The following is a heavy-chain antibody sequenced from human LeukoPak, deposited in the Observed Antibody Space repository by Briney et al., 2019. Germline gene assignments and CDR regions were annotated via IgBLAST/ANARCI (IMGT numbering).Heavy chain of an antibody. CDR3: ARLDTKNYQF. CDR1: GYHFTTYW. J-gene: IGHJ4*02. V-gene: IGHV5-51*01. Sequence: GDSLKISCKVSGYHFTTYWIAWVRQKPGKGLEWMGMVFPGDSKTNYSPAFLGQVTMSVDKSIGAAHLQWRSLKASDTAMYYCARLDTKNYQFWGQGTLVSVSS. D-gene: IGHD1-7*01. CDR2: VFPGDSKT.